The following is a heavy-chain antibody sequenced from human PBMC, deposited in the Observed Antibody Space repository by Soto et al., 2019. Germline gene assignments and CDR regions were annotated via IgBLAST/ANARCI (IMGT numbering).Heavy chain of an antibody. V-gene: IGHV3-21*04. Sequence: GGSLRLSCAASGFTFSSYSMNWVRQAPGKGLEWVSSISSSSSYIYYADSVKGRFTISRDNAKNSLYLQMNSLRAGDTAVYYCARDQGIRFLEWLGDYYAMDVWGQGTTVTVSS. J-gene: IGHJ6*02. D-gene: IGHD3-3*01. CDR1: GFTFSSYS. CDR3: ARDQGIRFLEWLGDYYAMDV. CDR2: ISSSSSYI.